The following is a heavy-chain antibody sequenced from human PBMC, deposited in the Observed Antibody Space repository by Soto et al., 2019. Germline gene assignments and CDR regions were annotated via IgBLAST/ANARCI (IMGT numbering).Heavy chain of an antibody. CDR1: GFTFSRYS. D-gene: IGHD3-9*01. J-gene: IGHJ6*02. CDR2: ISSSSSYI. CDR3: AREISVDFDLLRSYYYYCMVV. V-gene: IGHV3-21*01. Sequence: GGALRLSCAGSGFTFSRYSINLVRLAPGKGLEWVSSISSSSSYIYYADSVKGRFTISRDNAKNSLYLQMNSLRAEDTAVYYCAREISVDFDLLRSYYYYCMVVSCQGPTVTGFS.